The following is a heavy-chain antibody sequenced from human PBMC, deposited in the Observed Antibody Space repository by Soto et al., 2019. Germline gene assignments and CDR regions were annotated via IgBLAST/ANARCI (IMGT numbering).Heavy chain of an antibody. CDR3: VKEMSEVNSGYEAFQL. J-gene: IGHJ3*01. V-gene: IGHV3-48*03. CDR2: VKPGGHFT. D-gene: IGHD5-12*01. Sequence: EGQLVESGGALVSPGGSLRLSCAASGFNFRNFEMNWVRQSPGEGPEWLAHVKPGGHFTLYADFVRGRFTISRDDVANSLFLQMHNLRPEDSGIYYCVKEMSEVNSGYEAFQLWGQGTLVTFSS. CDR1: GFNFRNFE.